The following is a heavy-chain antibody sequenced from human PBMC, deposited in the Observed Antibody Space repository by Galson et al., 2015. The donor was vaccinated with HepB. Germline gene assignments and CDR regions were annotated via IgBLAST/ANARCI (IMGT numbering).Heavy chain of an antibody. CDR3: ARVPVFGVVIPWWYFDL. Sequence: SVKVSCKASGGTFSSYAISWVRQAPGQGLEWMGGIIPIFGTANYAQKFQGRVTITADKSTSTAYMELSSLRSEDTAVYYCARVPVFGVVIPWWYFDLWGRGTLVTVSS. J-gene: IGHJ2*01. V-gene: IGHV1-69*06. CDR1: GGTFSSYA. D-gene: IGHD3-3*01. CDR2: IIPIFGTA.